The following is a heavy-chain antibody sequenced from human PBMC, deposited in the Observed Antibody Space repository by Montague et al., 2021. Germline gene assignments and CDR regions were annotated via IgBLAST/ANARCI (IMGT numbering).Heavy chain of an antibody. CDR2: VFYSGAT. V-gene: IGHV4-59*01. D-gene: IGHD3-22*01. J-gene: IGHJ4*02. Sequence: SETLSLTCSVSGGSINGWYWSWIRQPPGKGLEWIGSVFYSGATNYNPSLKSRVTMSADTSKNQFSLKVNSVTAADTAVYYCARHGFYESGGWFLWGLGTLVTVSS. CDR3: ARHGFYESGGWFL. CDR1: GGSINGWY.